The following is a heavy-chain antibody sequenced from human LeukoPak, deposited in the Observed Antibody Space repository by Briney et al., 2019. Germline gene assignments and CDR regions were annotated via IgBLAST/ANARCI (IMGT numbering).Heavy chain of an antibody. CDR1: GYTFTGYY. CDR2: ISAYNGNT. V-gene: IGHV1-18*04. Sequence: ASVKVSCKASGYTFTGYYMHWVRQAPGQGLEWMGWISAYNGNTNYAQKLQGRVTMTTDTSTSTAYMELRSLRSDDTAVYYCARTYYDFWSGYYDYWGQGTLVTVSS. J-gene: IGHJ4*02. D-gene: IGHD3-3*01. CDR3: ARTYYDFWSGYYDY.